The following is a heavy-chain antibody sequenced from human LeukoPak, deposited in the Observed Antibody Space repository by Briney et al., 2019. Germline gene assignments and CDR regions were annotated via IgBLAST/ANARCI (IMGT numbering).Heavy chain of an antibody. CDR2: FYSGGNT. Sequence: GGSLRLSCVASGFTVSSNYMTWVRQAPGKGLEWVSVFYSGGNTYYADSVKGRFTISRDNSKNTLYLQMNSLRAEDTAVYYCARDRTVTTFYYYGMDVWGQGTTVTVSS. D-gene: IGHD4-17*01. CDR1: GFTVSSNY. V-gene: IGHV3-66*01. CDR3: ARDRTVTTFYYYGMDV. J-gene: IGHJ6*02.